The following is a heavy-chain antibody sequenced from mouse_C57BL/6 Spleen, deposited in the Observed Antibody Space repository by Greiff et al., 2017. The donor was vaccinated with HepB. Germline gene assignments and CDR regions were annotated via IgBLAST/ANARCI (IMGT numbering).Heavy chain of an antibody. D-gene: IGHD1-1*01. Sequence: VQLQQSGTVLARPGASVKMSCKTSGYTFTSYWMHWVKQRPGQGLEWIGAIKPGNSDTSYNQKFKGKAKLTAVTSASTAYMELSSLTNEDSAVYYCTRLYYDSGPYYFDYWGQGTTLTVSS. CDR3: TRLYYDSGPYYFDY. V-gene: IGHV1-5*01. CDR2: IKPGNSDT. CDR1: GYTFTSYW. J-gene: IGHJ2*01.